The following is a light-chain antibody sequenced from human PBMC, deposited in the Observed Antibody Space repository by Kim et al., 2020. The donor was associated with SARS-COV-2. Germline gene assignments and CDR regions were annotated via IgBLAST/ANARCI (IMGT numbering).Light chain of an antibody. J-gene: IGKJ2*01. CDR2: GAS. CDR3: QQYGNMYT. CDR1: QSVSSTY. Sequence: SLSAGERAPLSCRASQSVSSTYFAWYQQKAGQAPRLLIYGASSRATGVPDRFSGSGSGTDFTLTITRLDPEDSAVYYCQQYGNMYTFGQGTKLEIK. V-gene: IGKV3-20*01.